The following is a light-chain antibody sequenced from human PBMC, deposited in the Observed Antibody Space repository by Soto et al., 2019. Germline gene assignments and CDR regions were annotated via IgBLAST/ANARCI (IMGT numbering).Light chain of an antibody. V-gene: IGLV2-14*01. CDR3: SSYTSDWGV. Sequence: QSALTQPASVSGSVGQSITISCTGTSSDVGGYDFVSWYQHHPGKAPKLIIYEVHTRPSGVSDRFSGSKSGNTASLTISGLQAEDEADYYCSSYTSDWGVFGTGTKVTVL. J-gene: IGLJ1*01. CDR1: SSDVGGYDF. CDR2: EVH.